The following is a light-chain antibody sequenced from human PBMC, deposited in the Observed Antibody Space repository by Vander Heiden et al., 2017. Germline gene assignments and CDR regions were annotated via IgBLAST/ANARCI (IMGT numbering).Light chain of an antibody. Sequence: DIQMTQSPSSLSASVGDRVTITCRSSHSISSYLTWSQQTPGTAPKLLIEATTSMRSGVPSRFSGSGSGSDFTLTISGLEHVDFYTYYYHHNCTTPTFGQGTKLEIK. V-gene: IGKV1-39*01. CDR2: ATT. CDR1: HSISSY. CDR3: HHNCTTPT. J-gene: IGKJ2*01.